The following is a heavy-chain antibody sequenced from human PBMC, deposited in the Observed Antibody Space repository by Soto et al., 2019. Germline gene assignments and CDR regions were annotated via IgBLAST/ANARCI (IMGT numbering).Heavy chain of an antibody. CDR3: IHRRNVLHRRFDSSSLPFDY. V-gene: IGHV2-5*02. Sequence: QITLKESGPTLVKPTQTLTLTCTFSGFSLTTSGVGVGWIRQPPGKALEGLALIYWDDDKRYSPSLKSRPTITTHTSNNQVVLTITNIHPVNTATSFCIHRRNVLHRRFDSSSLPFDYWGQGTLVTVSS. CDR1: GFSLTTSGVG. CDR2: IYWDDDK. D-gene: IGHD6-6*01. J-gene: IGHJ4*02.